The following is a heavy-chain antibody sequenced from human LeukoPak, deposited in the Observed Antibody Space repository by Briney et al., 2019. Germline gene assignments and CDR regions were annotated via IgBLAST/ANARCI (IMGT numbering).Heavy chain of an antibody. CDR1: GYTFTGYY. Sequence: ASVKVSCKASGYTFTGYYMHWVRQAPGQGLEWMGIINPSGGSTSYAQKFQGRVTMTRDTSTSTVYMELSSLRSEDTAVYYCARSRWGGYDSGGPTNYWGQGTLVTVSS. V-gene: IGHV1-46*01. CDR2: INPSGGST. J-gene: IGHJ4*02. CDR3: ARSRWGGYDSGGPTNY. D-gene: IGHD3-22*01.